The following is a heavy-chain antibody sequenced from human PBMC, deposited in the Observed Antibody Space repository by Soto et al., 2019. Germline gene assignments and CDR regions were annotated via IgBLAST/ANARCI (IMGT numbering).Heavy chain of an antibody. J-gene: IGHJ4*02. Sequence: SETLSLTCTVSNFSISSGYYWGWIRQPPGKGLEWIATIYHTGHTYYNPSLQSRLTISFDSSKNQFSLRLSSVTAADTAVYYCARVWDYDESYFDSWGQGTLVTVSS. CDR1: NFSISSGYY. V-gene: IGHV4-38-2*02. CDR2: IYHTGHT. CDR3: ARVWDYDESYFDS. D-gene: IGHD4-17*01.